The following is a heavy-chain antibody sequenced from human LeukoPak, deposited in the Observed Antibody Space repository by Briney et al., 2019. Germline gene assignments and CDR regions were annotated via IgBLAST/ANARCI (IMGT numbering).Heavy chain of an antibody. D-gene: IGHD3-22*01. CDR2: LSASGSST. CDR3: AKHRVSSGYYAPDAFDI. V-gene: IGHV3-23*01. J-gene: IGHJ3*02. CDR1: GFTFSTYA. Sequence: SGGSLRLSCAASGFTFSTYAMSWVRQAPGKGLEWVSGLSASGSSTYYADSVQGRITVSRDNSKNTLYLQMNSLRAEDTAVYYCAKHRVSSGYYAPDAFDIWGQGTMVTVSS.